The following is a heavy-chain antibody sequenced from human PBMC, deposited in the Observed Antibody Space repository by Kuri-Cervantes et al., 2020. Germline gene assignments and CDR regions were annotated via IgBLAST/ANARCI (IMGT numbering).Heavy chain of an antibody. CDR3: ARAHCSFTNCRWNDAFDI. Sequence: GGSLRLSCAASGFTFSSYAMSWVRQAPGKGLEWVSAISGSGGSTYYADSVKGRFTISRDNSKNTLYLQMNSLRAEDTAVYYCARAHCSFTNCRWNDAFDIWGQGTMVTVSS. D-gene: IGHD2-2*01. CDR1: GFTFSSYA. J-gene: IGHJ3*02. CDR2: ISGSGGST. V-gene: IGHV3-23*01.